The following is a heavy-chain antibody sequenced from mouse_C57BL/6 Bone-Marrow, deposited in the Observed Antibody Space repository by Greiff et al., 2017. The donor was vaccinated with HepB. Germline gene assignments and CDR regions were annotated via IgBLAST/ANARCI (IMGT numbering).Heavy chain of an antibody. J-gene: IGHJ2*01. D-gene: IGHD1-1*01. CDR3: ARNYYGTH. CDR1: GYTFTDYY. CDR2: INPNNGGT. V-gene: IGHV1-26*01. Sequence: EVQLQQSGPELVKPGASVKISCKASGYTFTDYYMNWVKQSHGKSLEWIGDINPNNGGTSYNQKFKGKATLTVDKSSSTAYMELRSLTSEDSAVYYCARNYYGTHWGQGTTLTVSS.